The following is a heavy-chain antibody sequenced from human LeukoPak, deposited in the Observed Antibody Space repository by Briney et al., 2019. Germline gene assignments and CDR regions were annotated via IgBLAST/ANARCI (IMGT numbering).Heavy chain of an antibody. CDR3: AKEGYSS. J-gene: IGHJ4*02. D-gene: IGHD6-13*01. Sequence: PSETLSLTCAVYGGSFSGYYWSWIRQPPGKGLEWIGEINHSGSTNYIPPLKSRVTISVDTSKNQFSLKLSSVTAADTAVYYCAKEGYSSWGQGTLVTVSS. CDR2: INHSGST. V-gene: IGHV4-34*01. CDR1: GGSFSGYY.